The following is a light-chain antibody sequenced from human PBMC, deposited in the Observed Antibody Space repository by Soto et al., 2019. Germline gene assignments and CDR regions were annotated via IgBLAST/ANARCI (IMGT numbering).Light chain of an antibody. CDR1: QSVSGY. V-gene: IGKV3-11*01. CDR3: QQRSNWPST. J-gene: IGKJ4*01. CDR2: DAS. Sequence: EIVLTQSPATLSLSPGNRATLSCRASQSVSGYFAWYQQKPGQAPRLLNYDASNRATGIPAKVSGSGSGTDFTLTITSLETEDFAVYYCQQRSNWPSTFGGGTKVEIK.